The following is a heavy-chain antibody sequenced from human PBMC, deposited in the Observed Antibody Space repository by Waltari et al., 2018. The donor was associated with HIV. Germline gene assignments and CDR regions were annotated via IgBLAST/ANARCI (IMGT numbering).Heavy chain of an antibody. J-gene: IGHJ4*02. CDR3: AGGDYRPFDD. D-gene: IGHD4-4*01. CDR2: MQHEVRT. CDR1: GFTVSNSF. Sequence: EVHLVESGGGLVQLGGSLRLSCAASGFTVSNSFMSWVRQPPGKWLELVSSMQHEVRTDNANSAKGRFTISRDNSKNTLHLQMNSLRVEDTAVYYCAGGDYRPFDDWGQGTLVTVSS. V-gene: IGHV3-66*01.